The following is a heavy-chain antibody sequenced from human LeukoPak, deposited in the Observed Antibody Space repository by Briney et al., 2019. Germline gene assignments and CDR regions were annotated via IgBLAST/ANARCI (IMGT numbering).Heavy chain of an antibody. J-gene: IGHJ3*02. Sequence: GASVKLSCKASGYTFTSYGISWVRQAPGRGLEWRGWISAYNGNTNYAQKLQGRVTMTTDTSTSTAYMALRSLRSDDTAVYYCARYGVVTDAFDIWGQGTMVTVSS. CDR2: ISAYNGNT. V-gene: IGHV1-18*01. D-gene: IGHD3-3*01. CDR3: ARYGVVTDAFDI. CDR1: GYTFTSYG.